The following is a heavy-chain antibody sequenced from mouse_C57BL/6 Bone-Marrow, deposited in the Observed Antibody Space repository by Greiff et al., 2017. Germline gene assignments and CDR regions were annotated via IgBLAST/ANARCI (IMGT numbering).Heavy chain of an antibody. J-gene: IGHJ1*03. Sequence: QVQLQQSGAELARPGASVKLSCKASGYTFTSYGISWVKQRTGQGLEWIGEIYPRSGNTYYNEKFKGKATLTADKSSSTAYMELRSLTSEDSAVYFCARPTIVNWYFDVWGTGTTLTVSS. CDR2: IYPRSGNT. V-gene: IGHV1-81*01. D-gene: IGHD2-13*01. CDR3: ARPTIVNWYFDV. CDR1: GYTFTSYG.